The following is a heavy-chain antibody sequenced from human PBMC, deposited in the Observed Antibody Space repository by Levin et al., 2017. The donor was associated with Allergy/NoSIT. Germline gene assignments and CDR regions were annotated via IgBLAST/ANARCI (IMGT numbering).Heavy chain of an antibody. Sequence: SCSVSGGSISSSSYYWSWIRQPPGKGLEWIGNIYHAGDTFYNPSLKSRVTISVDTSKNQFSLRLSSVTAADTAIYYCARLIPGIAAAGTWGQGTLVTVSS. V-gene: IGHV4-39*01. D-gene: IGHD6-13*01. CDR3: ARLIPGIAAAGT. CDR1: GGSISSSSYY. CDR2: IYHAGDT. J-gene: IGHJ4*02.